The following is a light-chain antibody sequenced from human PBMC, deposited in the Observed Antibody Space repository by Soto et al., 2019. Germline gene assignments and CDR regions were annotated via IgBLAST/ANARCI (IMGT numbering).Light chain of an antibody. Sequence: DLQMTQSASTLSPTVGDRVTITCRASQSISSWLAWYQQKPGKAPNLLIYKASSLESGVPSRFSGSGSGTEFTLTISSLQPDDFATYYCQQYESYSVTFGQGTRLEIK. CDR1: QSISSW. V-gene: IGKV1-5*03. CDR2: KAS. J-gene: IGKJ5*01. CDR3: QQYESYSVT.